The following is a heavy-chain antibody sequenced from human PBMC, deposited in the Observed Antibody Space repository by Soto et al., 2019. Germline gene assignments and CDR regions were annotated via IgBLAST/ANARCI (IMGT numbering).Heavy chain of an antibody. CDR2: IKSKTDGGTT. CDR3: TTAENYYDSSSFDY. CDR1: GFTFNNAW. V-gene: IGHV3-15*01. J-gene: IGHJ4*02. Sequence: RRLSCVASGFTFNNAWMNWVRQAPGKGLEWVGRIKSKTDGGTTDYAALVKGRFTISRDDSKTTLYLQMNGLKTEDTAVYYCTTAENYYDSSSFDYWGQGTMVTVYS. D-gene: IGHD3-22*01.